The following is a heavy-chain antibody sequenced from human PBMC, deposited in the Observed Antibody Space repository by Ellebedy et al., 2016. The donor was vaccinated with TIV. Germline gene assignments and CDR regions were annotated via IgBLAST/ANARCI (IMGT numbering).Heavy chain of an antibody. J-gene: IGHJ6*02. CDR3: TRYFFLSRSQDYGMDV. CDR2: IRSKTDGCAT. CDR1: GFTFSAFE. D-gene: IGHD3-10*01. V-gene: IGHV3-73*01. Sequence: GGSLRLSXAASGFTFSAFEMQWVRQVSGKGLEWVGRIRSKTDGCATAHAAPVKGRFTVSRDDSKDTAYLQMNSLKTEDSAVYYCTRYFFLSRSQDYGMDVWGQGTTVTVSS.